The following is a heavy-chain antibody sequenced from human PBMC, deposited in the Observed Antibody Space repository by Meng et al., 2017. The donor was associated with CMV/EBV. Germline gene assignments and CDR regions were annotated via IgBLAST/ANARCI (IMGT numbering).Heavy chain of an antibody. CDR2: IEYSGST. V-gene: IGHV4-61*01. J-gene: IGHJ5*02. CDR3: AREEVLMVGNWFDP. D-gene: IGHD2-8*01. Sequence: SVTSASDDWSWSRQPPGKGLEWSGDIEYSGSTKYNPSLKSRVTISVDTSKNQFSLKLSSATAADTAVYYCAREEVLMVGNWFDPWGQGTLVPSPQ. CDR1: SVTSASDD.